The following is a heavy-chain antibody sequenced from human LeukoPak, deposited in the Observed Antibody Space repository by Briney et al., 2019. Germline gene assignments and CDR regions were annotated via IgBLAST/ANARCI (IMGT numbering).Heavy chain of an antibody. CDR3: ASSVEMATIFDY. Sequence: SETLSLTCTVSGGSISSGGYYWSWIRQPPGKGLEWIGYIYHSGSTYYNPSLKSRVTISLDRSKNQFSLKLSSVTAADTAVYYCASSVEMATIFDYWGQGTLVTVSS. CDR1: GGSISSGGYY. D-gene: IGHD5-24*01. CDR2: IYHSGST. V-gene: IGHV4-30-2*02. J-gene: IGHJ4*02.